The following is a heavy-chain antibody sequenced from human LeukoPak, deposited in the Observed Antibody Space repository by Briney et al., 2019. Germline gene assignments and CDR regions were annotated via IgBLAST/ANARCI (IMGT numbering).Heavy chain of an antibody. CDR2: IRPNSGGT. CDR1: GYTFGAYY. Sequence: ASVKVSCKASGYTFGAYYMYWVRQAPGQGLEWMGWIRPNSGGTNYTQKFQGRVTMTRDTSINTAYMELSRLTSDDTAVYYCARDKDYGDYFGYWGQGTLVTVSS. D-gene: IGHD4-17*01. J-gene: IGHJ4*02. V-gene: IGHV1-2*02. CDR3: ARDKDYGDYFGY.